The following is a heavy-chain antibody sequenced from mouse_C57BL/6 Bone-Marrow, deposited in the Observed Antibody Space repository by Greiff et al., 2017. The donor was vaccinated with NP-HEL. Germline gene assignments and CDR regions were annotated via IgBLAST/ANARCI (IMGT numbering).Heavy chain of an antibody. D-gene: IGHD2-2*01. V-gene: IGHV1-63*01. CDR2: IYPGGGYT. CDR3: ARWDYGYDGRAWFAY. J-gene: IGHJ3*01. Sequence: QVQLQQSGAELVRPGTSVKMSCKASGYTFTNYWIGWAKQRPGHGLEWIGDIYPGGGYTNYNEKFKGKATLTADKSSSTAYMQFSSLTSEDSAIYYCARWDYGYDGRAWFAYWGQGTLVTVSA. CDR1: GYTFTNYW.